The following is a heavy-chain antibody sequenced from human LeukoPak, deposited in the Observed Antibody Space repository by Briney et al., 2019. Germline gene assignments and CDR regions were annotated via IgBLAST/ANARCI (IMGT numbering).Heavy chain of an antibody. Sequence: GGSLRLSCAASGFTVSNNYMSWVRQAPGKGLEWVSVIYSGGSTYYSDSVKGRFTISRDNSKNTLYIKMHSLRAEDTAVYYCASEYYYGSGSFSEGYWGQGTLVTVSS. CDR3: ASEYYYGSGSFSEGY. D-gene: IGHD3-10*01. CDR1: GFTVSNNY. V-gene: IGHV3-53*01. CDR2: IYSGGST. J-gene: IGHJ4*02.